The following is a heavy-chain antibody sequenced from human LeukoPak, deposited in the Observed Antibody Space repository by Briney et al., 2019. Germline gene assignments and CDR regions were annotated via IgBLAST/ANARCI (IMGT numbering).Heavy chain of an antibody. J-gene: IGHJ2*01. D-gene: IGHD2-8*02. Sequence: PSETLSLTCTVSGGSISSYYWSWIRQPPGKGLEWIGYIFYSGSTNSNPSLKSRVTLSLDTSKNHFSLKLSSVTAADTAVYYCARYWEGWYFDLWGRGTLVTVSS. CDR1: GGSISSYY. CDR3: ARYWEGWYFDL. CDR2: IFYSGST. V-gene: IGHV4-59*01.